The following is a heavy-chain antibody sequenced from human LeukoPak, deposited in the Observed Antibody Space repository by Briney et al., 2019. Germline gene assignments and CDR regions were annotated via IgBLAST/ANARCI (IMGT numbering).Heavy chain of an antibody. D-gene: IGHD3-16*01. Sequence: ASVKVSCKASGYTFTSYYMHWVRQAPGQGLEWMGIINPSSGSTSYAQKFQGRVTMTRDTSTSTVYMELSSLRAEDTALYHCARDLARGGPNARLNYYMDVWGKGTTVTVSS. J-gene: IGHJ6*03. V-gene: IGHV1-46*01. CDR3: ARDLARGGPNARLNYYMDV. CDR1: GYTFTSYY. CDR2: INPSSGST.